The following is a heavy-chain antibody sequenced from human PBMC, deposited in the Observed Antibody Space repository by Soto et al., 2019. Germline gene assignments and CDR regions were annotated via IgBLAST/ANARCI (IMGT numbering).Heavy chain of an antibody. D-gene: IGHD6-6*01. Sequence: QVQLQESGPGLVKPSETLSLTCTVSGCAVSSGSYYWSWIRQPPGKVLEWIGYTYYSGSTNYNPSLKSRVTISVVTSKNQFSLELSSVTAADTAVYYCARAPEYSSSSDWFDPWGQGTLVTVSS. V-gene: IGHV4-61*01. CDR3: ARAPEYSSSSDWFDP. CDR1: GCAVSSGSYY. J-gene: IGHJ5*02. CDR2: TYYSGST.